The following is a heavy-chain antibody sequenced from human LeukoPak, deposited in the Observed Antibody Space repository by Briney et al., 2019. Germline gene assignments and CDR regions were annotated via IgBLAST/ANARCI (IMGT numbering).Heavy chain of an antibody. CDR1: GFTFSSYG. J-gene: IGHJ3*02. CDR2: ISYDGSNK. CDR3: AKDSIYYDSRSDAFDI. D-gene: IGHD3-22*01. Sequence: GGSLRLSCAASGFTFSSYGMHSVRQAPGKGLEWVAVISYDGSNKYYADSVKGRFTISRDNSKNTLYLQMNRLRAEDTAVYYCAKDSIYYDSRSDAFDIWGQGTMVPVSS. V-gene: IGHV3-30*18.